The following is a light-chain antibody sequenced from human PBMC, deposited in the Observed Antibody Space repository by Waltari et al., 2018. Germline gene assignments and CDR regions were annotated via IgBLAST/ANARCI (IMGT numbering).Light chain of an antibody. J-gene: IGKJ4*01. CDR1: QSISNH. CDR3: QQSYSALALT. Sequence: DIQMTQSPSSLSASVGDRVTITCRESQSISNHLSWYQQKPGKAPKFLIYAASSLQSGVPSRFSGSGSGTDFTLTISSLQPEDFATYYCQQSYSALALTFGGGTKVEVK. CDR2: AAS. V-gene: IGKV1-39*01.